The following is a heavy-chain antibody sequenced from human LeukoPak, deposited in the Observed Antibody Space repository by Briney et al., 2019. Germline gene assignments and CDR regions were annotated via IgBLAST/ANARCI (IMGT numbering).Heavy chain of an antibody. CDR2: IYPGDSET. CDR3: SSPRGPYSSSAVFNT. J-gene: IGHJ5*02. V-gene: IGHV5-51*01. CDR1: GSPFNSYW. Sequence: GASLKISFKGSGSPFNSYWIGWVRPMSGKGLELMGVIYPGDSETIYNPSFQGRVTISVAKSINTAFLQCDLMQSSDPAVFYFSSPRGPYSSSAVFNTWGQGTLVTVSS. D-gene: IGHD6-13*01.